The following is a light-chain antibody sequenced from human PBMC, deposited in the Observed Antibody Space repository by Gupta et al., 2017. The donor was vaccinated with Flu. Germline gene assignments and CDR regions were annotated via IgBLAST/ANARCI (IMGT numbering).Light chain of an antibody. J-gene: IGKJ3*01. CDR2: DAS. CDR3: QNLH. CDR1: QDISKF. Sequence: LSASVGDTVTITCQASQDISKFLNWYQQKPGKAPKLLIYDASNLQTGVPSRFSGSASGTHFTFTIRSLQPEDAATYYCQNLHFGPGTKVDIK. V-gene: IGKV1-33*01.